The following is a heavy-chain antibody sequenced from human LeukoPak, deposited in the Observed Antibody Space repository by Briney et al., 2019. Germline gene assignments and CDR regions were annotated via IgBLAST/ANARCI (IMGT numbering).Heavy chain of an antibody. Sequence: SETLSLTCTVSGGSIRSNYWSWIRQPPGKGLEWIGSIYYSGSTYYNPSLKSRVTISVDTSKNQFSLKLSSVTAADTAVYYCARITLYYDFWSGYRYYFDYWGQGTLVTVSS. CDR3: ARITLYYDFWSGYRYYFDY. V-gene: IGHV4-39*07. CDR2: IYYSGST. CDR1: GGSIRSNY. J-gene: IGHJ4*02. D-gene: IGHD3-3*01.